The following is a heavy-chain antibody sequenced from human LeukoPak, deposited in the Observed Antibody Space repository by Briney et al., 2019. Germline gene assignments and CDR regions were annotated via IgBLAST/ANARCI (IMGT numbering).Heavy chain of an antibody. Sequence: GASVKVSCKASGGTFSSYAISWVRQAPGQGLEWMGGIIPIFGTANYAQKFQGRVTITADESTSTAYMELSSLRSEDTAVYYCARFMVRGVINSDYYYYYMDVWGKGATVTISS. CDR1: GGTFSSYA. V-gene: IGHV1-69*13. D-gene: IGHD3-10*01. CDR3: ARFMVRGVINSDYYYYYMDV. CDR2: IIPIFGTA. J-gene: IGHJ6*03.